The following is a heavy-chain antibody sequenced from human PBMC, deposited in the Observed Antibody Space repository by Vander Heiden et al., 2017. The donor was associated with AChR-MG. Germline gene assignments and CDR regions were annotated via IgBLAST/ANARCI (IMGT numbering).Heavy chain of an antibody. V-gene: IGHV3-43*01. CDR1: RFSLDDYT. J-gene: IGHJ4*02. D-gene: IGHD6-6*01. CDR2: ISWDGVST. Sequence: EVQMVESGGVVVQPGGSLRLSCAASRFSLDDYTMHWVRQAPGKGLEWVSLISWDGVSTYYADSVKGRFTISRDNSKNSLYLQMNSLRTEDTALYYCAKSMDSSSSGSDYWGQGTLVTVSS. CDR3: AKSMDSSSSGSDY.